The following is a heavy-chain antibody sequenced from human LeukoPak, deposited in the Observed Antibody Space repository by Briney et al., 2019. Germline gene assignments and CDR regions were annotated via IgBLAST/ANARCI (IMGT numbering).Heavy chain of an antibody. D-gene: IGHD6-19*01. J-gene: IGHJ5*02. Sequence: GGSLRLSCAASGFTFSSYAMSWVRQAPGKGLEWVSSISSTSAYIHYADSVKGQFTISRDNTDNVVYLQMNSLGAEDTAVYYCARVAVAGPTGWFDPWGQGTLVTVSS. V-gene: IGHV3-21*01. CDR3: ARVAVAGPTGWFDP. CDR2: ISSTSAYI. CDR1: GFTFSSYA.